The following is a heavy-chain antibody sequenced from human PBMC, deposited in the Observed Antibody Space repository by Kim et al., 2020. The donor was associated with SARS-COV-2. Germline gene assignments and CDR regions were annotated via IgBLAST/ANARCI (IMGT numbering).Heavy chain of an antibody. D-gene: IGHD5-12*01. CDR3: AKGKREWLRVDAFDI. J-gene: IGHJ3*02. Sequence: DSVNGRFTISRDNSKNTLYLQMNSLRAEDTAVYYCAKGKREWLRVDAFDIWGQGTMVTVSS. V-gene: IGHV3-30*02.